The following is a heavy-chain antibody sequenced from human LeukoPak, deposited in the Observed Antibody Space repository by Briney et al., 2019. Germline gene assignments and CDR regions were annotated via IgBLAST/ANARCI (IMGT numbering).Heavy chain of an antibody. CDR1: GFTFSSYS. D-gene: IGHD3-22*01. J-gene: IGHJ4*02. CDR3: ARDYDSSGYFDY. Sequence: TGGSLRLSCAASGFTFSSYSMNWVRQAPGKGLEWVSSISSSNNYIYYADSVKGRFTISRDNAKNSLYLQMNSLRAEDTAIYYCARDYDSSGYFDYWGQGTLVTVSS. CDR2: ISSSNNYI. V-gene: IGHV3-21*01.